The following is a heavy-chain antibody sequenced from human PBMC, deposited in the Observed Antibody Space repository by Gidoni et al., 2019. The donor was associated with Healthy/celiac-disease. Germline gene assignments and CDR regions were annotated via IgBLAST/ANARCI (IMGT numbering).Heavy chain of an antibody. CDR1: GFTFSSYA. J-gene: IGHJ5*02. D-gene: IGHD3-10*01. V-gene: IGHV3-23*01. CDR3: AKMWEYYYGSGRFDP. CDR2: ISGSGGST. Sequence: EVQLLESGGGLVQPGGSLRLSCAASGFTFSSYAVSWVRQVPGKGREWVSAISGSGGSTYSADSVKGRFTISRDNSKNTLYLQMNSLRAEDTAVYYCAKMWEYYYGSGRFDPWGQGTLVTVSS.